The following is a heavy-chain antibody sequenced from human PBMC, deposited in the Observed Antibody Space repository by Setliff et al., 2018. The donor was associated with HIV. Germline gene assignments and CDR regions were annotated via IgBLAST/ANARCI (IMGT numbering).Heavy chain of an antibody. J-gene: IGHJ5*02. CDR2: MHNSGST. CDR3: ARDSSGWTRRNWFDP. CDR1: GDSISSSAYY. Sequence: SETLSLSCTVSGDSISSSAYYWGWIRQPPGKGLEWIGSMHNSGSTYYNPSVKSRVTISLDTSKNQFSLQLSSVTAADTAVYYCARDSSGWTRRNWFDPWGQGTLVTVS. D-gene: IGHD6-19*01. V-gene: IGHV4-39*07.